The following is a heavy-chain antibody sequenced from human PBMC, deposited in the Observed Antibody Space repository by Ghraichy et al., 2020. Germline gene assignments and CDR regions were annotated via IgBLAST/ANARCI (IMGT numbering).Heavy chain of an antibody. CDR2: IHTSGST. CDR3: ARDNCQEDWYFDL. D-gene: IGHD2-15*01. Sequence: SETLSLTCTVSGGSISGYYWSWIRQPAGKGLEWIGTIHTSGSTNYNPSLKSRVTLSVDTSKKQFFLRLSSVTAADTAVYYCARDNCQEDWYFDLWDRGTLVTVSS. V-gene: IGHV4-4*07. J-gene: IGHJ2*01. CDR1: GGSISGYY.